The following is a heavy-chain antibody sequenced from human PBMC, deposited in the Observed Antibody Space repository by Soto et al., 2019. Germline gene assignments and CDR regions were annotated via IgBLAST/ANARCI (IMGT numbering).Heavy chain of an antibody. CDR2: ISAYNGNT. V-gene: IGHV1-18*01. CDR3: ARTLNEWLLGLE. D-gene: IGHD3-3*01. CDR1: GYTFSSYG. J-gene: IGHJ4*02. Sequence: ASVKVSCKASGYTFSSYGISWVRKAPGQGLEWMGWISAYNGNTNYAQKFQGRVTMTTDTSTSTAYMELRSLRSDDTAIYYCARTLNEWLLGLEWGQGTMVTVYS.